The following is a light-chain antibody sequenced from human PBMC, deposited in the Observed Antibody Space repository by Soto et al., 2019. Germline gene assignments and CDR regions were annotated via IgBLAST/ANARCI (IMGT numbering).Light chain of an antibody. CDR2: EAS. Sequence: QSVLTQPASVSGSPGQSITISCTGTSSDVGSYNLVSWYQQHPGKAPKLMIYEASKRPAGVSNRFSGSKSGTTASLTISGLQAEDEGDYYCCSYAGSSTVVFGGGTKVTVL. J-gene: IGLJ2*01. CDR3: CSYAGSSTVV. V-gene: IGLV2-23*01. CDR1: SSDVGSYNL.